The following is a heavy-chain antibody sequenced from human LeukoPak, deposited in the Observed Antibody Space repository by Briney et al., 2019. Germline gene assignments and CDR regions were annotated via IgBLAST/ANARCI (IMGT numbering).Heavy chain of an antibody. V-gene: IGHV1-18*01. J-gene: IGHJ4*02. D-gene: IGHD6-19*01. CDR3: ASTADVHYFDY. CDR2: ISAYNGNT. CDR1: GYTFTSYG. Sequence: ASVTVSCKASGYTFTSYGISWVRQAPGQGLEWMGWISAYNGNTNYAQKLQGRVTMTTDTSTSTAYMELRSLRSDDTAVYYCASTADVHYFDYWGQGTLVTVSS.